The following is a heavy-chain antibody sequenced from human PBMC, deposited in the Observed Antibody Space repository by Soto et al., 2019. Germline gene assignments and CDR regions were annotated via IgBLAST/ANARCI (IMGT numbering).Heavy chain of an antibody. CDR3: ATGSEDIVVVPAAIRLPAPPRYYYGMDG. J-gene: IGHJ6*02. CDR1: GYTFTSYY. V-gene: IGHV1-46*01. Sequence: SVQVSCTSSGYTFTSYYMHWVRQAPGQGLEWMGIINPSGGSTSYAQKFQGRVTMTRDTSTSTVYMELSSLRSEDTAVYYCATGSEDIVVVPAAIRLPAPPRYYYGMDGWGQGTTVTV. CDR2: INPSGGST. D-gene: IGHD2-2*02.